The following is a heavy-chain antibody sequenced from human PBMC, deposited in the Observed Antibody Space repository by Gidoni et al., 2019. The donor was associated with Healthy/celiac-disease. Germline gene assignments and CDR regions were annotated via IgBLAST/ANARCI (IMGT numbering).Heavy chain of an antibody. CDR3: AREQRTWGPQLWFGELGY. CDR1: GFTFSSYA. J-gene: IGHJ4*02. D-gene: IGHD3-10*01. V-gene: IGHV3-64*02. Sequence: EVQLVESGEGLVQPGGSLSLSCAASGFTFSSYAMHWVRQAPGKGLEYVSAISSNGGSTYYADSVKGRFTISRDNSKNTLYLQMGSLRAEDMAVYYCAREQRTWGPQLWFGELGYWGQGTLVTVSS. CDR2: ISSNGGST.